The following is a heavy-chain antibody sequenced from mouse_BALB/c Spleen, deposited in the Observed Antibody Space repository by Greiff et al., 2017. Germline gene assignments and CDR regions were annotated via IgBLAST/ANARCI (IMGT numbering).Heavy chain of an antibody. V-gene: IGHV5-4*02. J-gene: IGHJ3*01. CDR3: ARDPRYGSTWFAY. CDR2: ISDGGSYT. CDR1: GFTFSDYY. D-gene: IGHD1-1*01. Sequence: EVHLVESGGGLVKPGGSLKLSCAASGFTFSDYYMYWVRQTPEKRLEWVATISDGGSYTYYPDSVKGRFTISRDNAKNNLYLQMSSLKSEDTAMYYCARDPRYGSTWFAYWGQGTLVTVSA.